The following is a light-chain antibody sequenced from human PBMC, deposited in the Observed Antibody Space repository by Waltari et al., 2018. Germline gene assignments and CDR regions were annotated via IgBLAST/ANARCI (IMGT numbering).Light chain of an antibody. J-gene: IGKJ1*01. Sequence: AIQLTQSPSSLSASVGDRFTITCPASQGSRVDLAWYQQKPGKAPKLLIYGASSLQSGVPSRFSGGASGTDFTLTISSLQPEDFATYYCLQDYDYPRTFGQGTRVELK. CDR2: GAS. CDR3: LQDYDYPRT. CDR1: QGSRVD. V-gene: IGKV1-6*02.